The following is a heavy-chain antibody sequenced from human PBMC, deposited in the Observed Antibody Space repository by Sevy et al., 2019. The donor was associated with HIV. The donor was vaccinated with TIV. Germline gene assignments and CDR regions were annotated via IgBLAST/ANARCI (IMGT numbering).Heavy chain of an antibody. CDR3: ARDSTTRPRVLDY. V-gene: IGHV4-59*01. D-gene: IGHD1-1*01. CDR1: GGSISSYF. CDR2: IYFTGNT. J-gene: IGHJ4*02. Sequence: SETLSLTCSVSGGSISSYFWTWVRQSPGKGLEWIGNIYFTGNTDYSPSLKSRVTLSLDTSKSQFSLTLKSVTAADTAIYFVARDSTTRPRVLDYWGQGTLVTVSS.